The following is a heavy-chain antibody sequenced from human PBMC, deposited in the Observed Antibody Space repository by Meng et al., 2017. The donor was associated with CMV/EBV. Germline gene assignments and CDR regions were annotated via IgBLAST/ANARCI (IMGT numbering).Heavy chain of an antibody. CDR2: ISGSGGST. CDR1: GFTFSSYA. D-gene: IGHD3-3*01. Sequence: GESLKISCAASGFTFSSYAMSWVRQAPGKGLEWVSAISGSGGSTYYADSVKGRFTISRDNSKNTPYLQMNSLRAEDTAVYYCASKFWSGFYYYGMDVWGQGTTVTVSS. CDR3: ASKFWSGFYYYGMDV. V-gene: IGHV3-23*01. J-gene: IGHJ6*02.